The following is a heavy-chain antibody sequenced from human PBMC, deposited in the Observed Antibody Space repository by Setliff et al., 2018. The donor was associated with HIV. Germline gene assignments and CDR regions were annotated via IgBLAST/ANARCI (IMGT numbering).Heavy chain of an antibody. D-gene: IGHD6-13*01. CDR3: VGDDNSWFWSYF. CDR2: FSHSGTT. J-gene: IGHJ4*02. Sequence: SETLSLTCTVSGHSISDGSCWGWIRQTPGKGLEWIGTFSHSGTTYYNPSLESRVTISVHTSQNQFSLKLNSVTAADTAVYYCVGDDNSWFWSYFWGQGTLGTVSS. V-gene: IGHV4-38-2*02. CDR1: GHSISDGSC.